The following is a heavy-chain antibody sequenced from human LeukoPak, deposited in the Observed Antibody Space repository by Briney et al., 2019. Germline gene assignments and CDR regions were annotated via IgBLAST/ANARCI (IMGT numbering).Heavy chain of an antibody. CDR1: GYTFNSYS. V-gene: IGHV1-18*01. CDR3: ARFLPQKWELPGTWFDP. Sequence: GASVKVSCKASGYTFNSYSICWVRQAPGQGLEWMGWISAYNGHTNYARKVQGRVTMTTDTSTSTAYMDLRSLRSDDTAVYYCARFLPQKWELPGTWFDPWGQGTLVTVSS. J-gene: IGHJ5*02. CDR2: ISAYNGHT. D-gene: IGHD1-26*01.